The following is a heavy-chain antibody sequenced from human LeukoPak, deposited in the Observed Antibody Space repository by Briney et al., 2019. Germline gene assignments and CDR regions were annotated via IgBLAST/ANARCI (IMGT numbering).Heavy chain of an antibody. CDR2: IYYSGST. Sequence: SETLSLTCTVSGGSISSYYWSWIRQPPGKGLEWMGYIYYSGSTNYNPSLKSRVTISLDTSKNQFSLKLSSVTAADTAVYYCARAIAAAEAFDIWGQGTMVTVSS. D-gene: IGHD6-13*01. CDR1: GGSISSYY. V-gene: IGHV4-59*01. J-gene: IGHJ3*02. CDR3: ARAIAAAEAFDI.